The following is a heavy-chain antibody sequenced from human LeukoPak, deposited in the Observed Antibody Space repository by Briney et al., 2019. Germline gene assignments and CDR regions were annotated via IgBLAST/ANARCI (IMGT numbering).Heavy chain of an antibody. CDR3: TRPGSGNDY. J-gene: IGHJ4*02. Sequence: HWVRQASXXXLEXXGRIRSKANSYATAYAASVKGRSTISRDDSKNTAYLQMNSLKTEDTAVYYCTRPGSGNDYWGQGTLVTVSS. CDR2: IRSKANSYAT. V-gene: IGHV3-73*01. D-gene: IGHD3-10*01.